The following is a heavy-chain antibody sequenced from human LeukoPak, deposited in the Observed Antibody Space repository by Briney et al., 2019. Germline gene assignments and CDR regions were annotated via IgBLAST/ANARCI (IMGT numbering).Heavy chain of an antibody. D-gene: IGHD3-3*01. J-gene: IGHJ4*02. Sequence: SETLSLTCSVSGASITSAYNYWSWIRQPAGEGLEWIGRIYDGGTTDYNPSLGGRVTMSLDTSDNELSLRLRYVTAADTAVYYCARNGAVTSFDYWGQGILVTVS. CDR3: ARNGAVTSFDY. V-gene: IGHV4-61*02. CDR2: IYDGGTT. CDR1: GASITSAYNY.